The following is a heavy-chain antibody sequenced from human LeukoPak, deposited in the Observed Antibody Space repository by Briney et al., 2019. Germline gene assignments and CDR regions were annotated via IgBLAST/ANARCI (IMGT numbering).Heavy chain of an antibody. D-gene: IGHD4-17*01. CDR2: LYSGGST. V-gene: IGHV3-66*01. CDR1: GFIVSSNH. J-gene: IGHJ4*02. Sequence: PGGSLRLSCAASGFIVSSNHMNWVRQAPGRGLEWVSTLYSGGSTYYADSVKGRFTISRDNSKNTLYLQMNSLRAEDTAVYYCARVSYGDYFDYWGQGTLVTVSS. CDR3: ARVSYGDYFDY.